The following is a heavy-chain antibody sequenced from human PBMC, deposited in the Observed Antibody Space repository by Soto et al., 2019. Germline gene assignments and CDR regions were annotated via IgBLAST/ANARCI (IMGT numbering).Heavy chain of an antibody. V-gene: IGHV3-23*01. D-gene: IGHD3-3*01. CDR3: ANHKDYSFWNGY. Sequence: EVQLLESGGGLVQPGGSLRLSCAASGFTFSSYAMSWVRQAPGKGLEWVSAISGSGGSTYYADSVKGRFTISRDNSKNTLYLQMNSLRAEDTAVYYCANHKDYSFWNGYWGQGTLVTVSS. CDR2: ISGSGGST. CDR1: GFTFSSYA. J-gene: IGHJ4*02.